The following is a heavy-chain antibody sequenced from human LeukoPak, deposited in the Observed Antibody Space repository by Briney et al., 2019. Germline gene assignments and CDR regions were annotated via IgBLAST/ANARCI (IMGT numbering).Heavy chain of an antibody. J-gene: IGHJ4*02. D-gene: IGHD6-19*01. V-gene: IGHV3-30*18. CDR3: AKDTIAAVAAGDYFY. CDR2: ISYDGSNK. Sequence: PGGSLRLSCAASGFTFSSYGMHWVRQAPGKGLEWVAVISYDGSNKYYADSVKGRFTISRDNSKNTLYLQMNSLRAEDTAVYYCAKDTIAAVAAGDYFYWGQGTLVTVSS. CDR1: GFTFSSYG.